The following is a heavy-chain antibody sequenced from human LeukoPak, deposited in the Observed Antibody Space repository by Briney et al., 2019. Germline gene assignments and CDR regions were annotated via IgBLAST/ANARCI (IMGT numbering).Heavy chain of an antibody. CDR1: GGSITSYY. J-gene: IGHJ4*02. CDR3: ARGERPGCDY. Sequence: SETLSLTCTVSGGSITSYYWSWIRQPPGKGLEWIAYISYSRSTNYNPSLKSRATMSLDTSKNQFSLNLNSVTAADTAVYYCARGERPGCDYWGQGTLVTVSP. D-gene: IGHD6-6*01. CDR2: ISYSRST. V-gene: IGHV4-59*01.